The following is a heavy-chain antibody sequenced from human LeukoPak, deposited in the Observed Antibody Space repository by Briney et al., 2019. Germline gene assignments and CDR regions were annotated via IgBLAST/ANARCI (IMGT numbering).Heavy chain of an antibody. CDR2: ISGSGGST. Sequence: RGSLRLSCAASGFTFSSYAMSWVRQAPGKGLEWVSAISGSGGSTYYADSVKGRFTISRGNSKNTLYLQVNSLRAEDTAVYYCANFPTARPSDYWGQGTLVTVSS. J-gene: IGHJ4*02. CDR1: GFTFSSYA. CDR3: ANFPTARPSDY. D-gene: IGHD6-6*01. V-gene: IGHV3-23*01.